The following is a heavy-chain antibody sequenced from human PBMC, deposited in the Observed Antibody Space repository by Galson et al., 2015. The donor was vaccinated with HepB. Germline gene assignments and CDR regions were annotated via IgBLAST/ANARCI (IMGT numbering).Heavy chain of an antibody. CDR3: ARVPLDYSGDLDY. D-gene: IGHD4-23*01. V-gene: IGHV4-59*08. CDR1: GGSISIYY. J-gene: IGHJ4*02. CDR2: ISHSGST. Sequence: ETLSLTCTVSGGSISIYYWSWIRQPPGKQLAWIGYISHSGSTNYNPSLRSRVTISVDTSKNQFSLKLSSVTAADTAVYYCARVPLDYSGDLDYWGQGTLVTVSS.